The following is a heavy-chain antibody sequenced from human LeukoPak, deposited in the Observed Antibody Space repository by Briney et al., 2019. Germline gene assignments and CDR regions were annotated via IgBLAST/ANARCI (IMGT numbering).Heavy chain of an antibody. CDR3: ARDSSGWPDY. V-gene: IGHV3-30*04. D-gene: IGHD6-19*01. Sequence: PGGSLRLSCAASGFTISSYAIHWVRQAPGKGLEWVAVISYDGSNKYYADSVKGRFTISRDNSKNTLYLQMNSLRAEDTAVYYCARDSSGWPDYWGQGTLVTVSS. CDR1: GFTISSYA. CDR2: ISYDGSNK. J-gene: IGHJ4*02.